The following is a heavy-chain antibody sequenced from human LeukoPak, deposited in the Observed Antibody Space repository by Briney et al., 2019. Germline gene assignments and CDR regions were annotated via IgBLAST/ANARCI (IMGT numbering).Heavy chain of an antibody. V-gene: IGHV3-48*03. Sequence: GGSLRLSCAASGFTFSSYEMNWVRQAPGKGLEWVSYISSSGSTIYYADSVKGRFTISRDNAKSSLYLQMSSLRAEDTAVYYCAKDYYDSSGYYYTPFGYWGQGTLVTVSS. CDR2: ISSSGSTI. J-gene: IGHJ4*02. CDR1: GFTFSSYE. CDR3: AKDYYDSSGYYYTPFGY. D-gene: IGHD3-22*01.